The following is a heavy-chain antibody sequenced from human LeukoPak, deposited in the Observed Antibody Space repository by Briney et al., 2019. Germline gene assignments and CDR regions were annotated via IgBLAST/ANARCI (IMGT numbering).Heavy chain of an antibody. CDR1: GGSISSSSYY. CDR2: IYYSGNT. J-gene: IGHJ4*02. D-gene: IGHD1-26*01. CDR3: ARHLPRGVGLCYFDS. Sequence: SETPSLTCTVSGGSISSSSYYSGWIRQPPGKGLEWIGSIYYSGNTYYNPSLKSRVTISVYTSNNQFSLKLSSVTPADTAVYYCARHLPRGVGLCYFDSWGQGTLVTVSS. V-gene: IGHV4-39*01.